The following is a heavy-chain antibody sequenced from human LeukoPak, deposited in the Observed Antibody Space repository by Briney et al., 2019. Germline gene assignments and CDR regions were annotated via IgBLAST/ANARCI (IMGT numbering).Heavy chain of an antibody. CDR1: GASISNYY. J-gene: IGHJ4*02. V-gene: IGHV4-4*09. CDR2: IHSSGGS. Sequence: PSETLSLTCTVSGASISNYYRSWIRQTPEKGLEWMGHIHSSGGSSYYPSLKSRLTLSIGTSRNQLSLKLPSVTAADTAVYFCARLGSYHDFWGQGALVTVSS. D-gene: IGHD1-26*01. CDR3: ARLGSYHDF.